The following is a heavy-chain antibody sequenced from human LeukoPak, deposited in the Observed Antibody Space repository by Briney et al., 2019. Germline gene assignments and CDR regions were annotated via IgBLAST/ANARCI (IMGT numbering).Heavy chain of an antibody. CDR2: ISYDGSNK. V-gene: IGHV3-30*18. D-gene: IGHD3-10*01. CDR1: GFTFSTYG. J-gene: IGHJ4*02. CDR3: AKSRGITMVRG. Sequence: GGSLRLSCAASGFTFSTYGMHWVREAPGKGLEWVAVISYDGSNKYYADSVKGRFTISRDNSKNTLYLQMNSLRAEDTAVYYCAKSRGITMVRGWGQGTLVTISS.